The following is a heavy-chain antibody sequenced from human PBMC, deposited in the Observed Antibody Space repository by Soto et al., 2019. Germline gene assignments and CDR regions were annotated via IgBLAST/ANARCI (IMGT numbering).Heavy chain of an antibody. Sequence: QVQLQESGPGLVKPSQTLSLTCTVSGGSISSGGYYWSWIRQQPGKGLEWIGYIYYSGSTYYNPSLKSRVNISVDTSKNQFSLKLSSVTAADTAVYYCSSRYCSGGSCYWGFDPWGQGTLVTVSS. CDR2: IYYSGST. J-gene: IGHJ5*02. CDR3: SSRYCSGGSCYWGFDP. D-gene: IGHD2-15*01. V-gene: IGHV4-31*03. CDR1: GGSISSGGYY.